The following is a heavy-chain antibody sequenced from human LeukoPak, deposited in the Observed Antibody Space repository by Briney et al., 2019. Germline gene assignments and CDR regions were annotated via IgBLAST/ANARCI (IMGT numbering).Heavy chain of an antibody. J-gene: IGHJ4*02. CDR2: ISYDGSNK. CDR3: ARGRDY. CDR1: GFTFSSYG. Sequence: PGRSLRLSCAASGFTFSSYGVHWVRQAPGKGLEWVAVISYDGSNKYYADSVKGRFTISRDNSKNTLYLQMNSLRAEDTAVYYCARGRDYWGQGTLVTVSS. V-gene: IGHV3-30*03.